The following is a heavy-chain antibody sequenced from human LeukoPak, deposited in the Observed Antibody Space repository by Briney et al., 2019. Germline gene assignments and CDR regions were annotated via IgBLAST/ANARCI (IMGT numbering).Heavy chain of an antibody. CDR1: GGSISSYY. CDR3: AREYSGSYWTGYYFDY. CDR2: IYNSGTT. D-gene: IGHD1-26*01. V-gene: IGHV4-4*07. Sequence: SETLSLTCTVSGGSISSYYWSWIRQPAGKGLEWIGRIYNSGTTNYNPSLKSRVTMSVDTSKNHLSLKLSSATAADTAVYYCAREYSGSYWTGYYFDYWGQGTLVTVSS. J-gene: IGHJ4*02.